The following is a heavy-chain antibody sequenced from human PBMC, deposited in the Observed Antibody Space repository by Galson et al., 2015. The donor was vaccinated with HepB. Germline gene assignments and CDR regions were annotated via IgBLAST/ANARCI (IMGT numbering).Heavy chain of an antibody. V-gene: IGHV3-30*04. CDR1: GFTFSSYA. Sequence: SLRLSCAASGFTFSSYAVHWVRQAPGKELEWVAVISYDGSNKYYADSVKGRFTISRDNSKNTLYLQMNSLRAEDTAVYYCARDEAAAYYQGAYLDSWGQGTLVTVSS. J-gene: IGHJ4*02. CDR2: ISYDGSNK. D-gene: IGHD3-9*01. CDR3: ARDEAAAYYQGAYLDS.